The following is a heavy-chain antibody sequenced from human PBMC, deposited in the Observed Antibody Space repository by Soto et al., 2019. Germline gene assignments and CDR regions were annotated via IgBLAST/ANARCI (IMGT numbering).Heavy chain of an antibody. Sequence: GGSLRLSCAASGFTFSSYSMNWVRQAPGKGLEWVSSISSSSSYIYYADSVKGRFTISRDNAKNSLYLQMNSLRAEDTAVYYCARDVGETYYYYYMDVWGKGTTVTVSS. J-gene: IGHJ6*03. V-gene: IGHV3-21*01. D-gene: IGHD3-16*01. CDR3: ARDVGETYYYYYMDV. CDR2: ISSSSSYI. CDR1: GFTFSSYS.